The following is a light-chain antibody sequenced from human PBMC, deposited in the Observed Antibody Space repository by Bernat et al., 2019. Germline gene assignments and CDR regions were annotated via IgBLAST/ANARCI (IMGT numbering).Light chain of an antibody. V-gene: IGLV3-25*03. CDR3: QSADSDTVYV. CDR2: KGT. J-gene: IGLJ1*01. Sequence: SYELTQSPSVSVSPGQTARITCSGDALSNQFVSWYQQKPGQAPVLVIYKGTERPSGIPERFSGSTSGTAVTLTISGVQAEDEADYFCQSADSDTVYVFGPGTTVTVL. CDR1: ALSNQF.